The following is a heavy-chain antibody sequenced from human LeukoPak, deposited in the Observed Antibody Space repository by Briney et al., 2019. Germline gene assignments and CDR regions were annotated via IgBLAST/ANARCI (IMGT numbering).Heavy chain of an antibody. V-gene: IGHV3-30*03. CDR1: GFTFSSYS. CDR3: WQQRIDY. CDR2: ISYDGSNK. J-gene: IGHJ4*02. D-gene: IGHD6-13*01. Sequence: GGSLRLSCAASGFTFSSYSMNWVRQAPGKGLEWVAVISYDGSNKYYADSVKGRFTISRDNSKNTLYLQMNSLRAEDTAVYYCWQQRIDYWGQGTLVTVSS.